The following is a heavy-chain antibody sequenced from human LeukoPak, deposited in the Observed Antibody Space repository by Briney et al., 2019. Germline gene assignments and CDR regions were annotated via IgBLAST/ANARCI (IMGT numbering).Heavy chain of an antibody. V-gene: IGHV3-53*01. CDR2: IYSDNT. D-gene: IGHD1-26*01. CDR1: GFTVSSNS. CDR3: ARQSRGAHYYFDY. Sequence: GGSLRLSCTVSGFTVSSNSTSWVRQAPGKGLEWVSFIYSDNTHYSDSVKGRFTISRDNSKNTLYLQMNSLRAEDTAVYYCARQSRGAHYYFDYWGQGTLVTVSS. J-gene: IGHJ4*02.